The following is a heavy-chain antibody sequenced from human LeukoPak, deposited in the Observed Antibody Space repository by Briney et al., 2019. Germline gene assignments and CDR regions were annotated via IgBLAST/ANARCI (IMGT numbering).Heavy chain of an antibody. Sequence: SETLSLTCTVSGGSISSSSYYWGWIRQPPGKGLEWIGSIYHSGSTYYNPSLKSRVTISVDTSKNQFSLKLSSVTAADTAVYYCARGGEGWYFDWFDPWGQGTLVTVSS. CDR2: IYHSGST. CDR3: ARGGEGWYFDWFDP. V-gene: IGHV4-39*07. D-gene: IGHD6-19*01. CDR1: GGSISSSSYY. J-gene: IGHJ5*02.